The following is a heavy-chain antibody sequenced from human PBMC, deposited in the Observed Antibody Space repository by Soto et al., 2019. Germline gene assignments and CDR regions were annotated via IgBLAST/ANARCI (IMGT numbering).Heavy chain of an antibody. Sequence: QVQLVQSGAEVRKPGSSVKVSCKASGGTFSTSAMNWVRQAPGQGLEWMGSIIPVFGTATYAQSFQGRLTSTADGSTTTGYMELSSLRSEDTAVYYCATQLNGDLDFWGQGTLLIVSS. J-gene: IGHJ4*02. CDR1: GGTFSTSA. CDR2: IIPVFGTA. CDR3: ATQLNGDLDF. V-gene: IGHV1-69*15. D-gene: IGHD7-27*01.